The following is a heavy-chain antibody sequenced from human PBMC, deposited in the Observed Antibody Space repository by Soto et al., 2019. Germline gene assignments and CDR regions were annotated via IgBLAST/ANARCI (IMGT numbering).Heavy chain of an antibody. Sequence: ASVKVSCKASGGTFISYAISWVRQAPGQGLEWMGGIIPIFGTANYAQKFQGRVTITADESTSTAYMELSSLRSEDTAVYYCARVRDSSGYPRLSYYYYGMDVWGQGTTVTVSS. V-gene: IGHV1-69*13. J-gene: IGHJ6*02. CDR3: ARVRDSSGYPRLSYYYYGMDV. CDR1: GGTFISYA. D-gene: IGHD3-22*01. CDR2: IIPIFGTA.